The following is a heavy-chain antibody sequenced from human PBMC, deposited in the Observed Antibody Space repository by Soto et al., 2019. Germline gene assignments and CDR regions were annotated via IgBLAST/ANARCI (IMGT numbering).Heavy chain of an antibody. V-gene: IGHV3-30-3*01. Sequence: GGSLRLSCAASGFTFSSYAMHWVRQAPGKGLEWVAVISYDGSNKYYADSVKGRFTISRDNSKNTLYLQMNSLRAEDTAVYYCARGLIHSRNAFDIWGQGTMVTVSS. J-gene: IGHJ3*02. CDR3: ARGLIHSRNAFDI. CDR1: GFTFSSYA. D-gene: IGHD6-13*01. CDR2: ISYDGSNK.